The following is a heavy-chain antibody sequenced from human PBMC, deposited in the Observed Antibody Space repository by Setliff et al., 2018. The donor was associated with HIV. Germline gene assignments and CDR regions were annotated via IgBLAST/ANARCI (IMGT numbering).Heavy chain of an antibody. CDR2: IYTSGIT. CDR1: GGSISNYY. J-gene: IGHJ4*02. D-gene: IGHD6-19*01. Sequence: SETLSLTCTVSGGSISNYYWSWIRQPAGKGLEWIGRIYTSGITNYNPSLKSRVTISVDTSQNQFSLKLTSVTAADTAVYYCARLRQWLAFFDSWGQGTLVTVSS. CDR3: ARLRQWLAFFDS. V-gene: IGHV4-4*07.